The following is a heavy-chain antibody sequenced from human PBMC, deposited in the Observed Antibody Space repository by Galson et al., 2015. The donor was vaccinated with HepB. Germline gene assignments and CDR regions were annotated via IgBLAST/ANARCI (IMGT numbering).Heavy chain of an antibody. CDR3: ARDPSYGGNLLFDY. D-gene: IGHD4-23*01. CDR1: GGSISSGSYY. J-gene: IGHJ4*02. Sequence: TLSLTCTVSGGSISSGSYYWSWIRQPAGKGLEWVGRIYTSGSTNYNPSLKSRVTMSVDTSKNQFSLKLSSVTAADTAVYYCARDPSYGGNLLFDYWGQGTLVTVSS. V-gene: IGHV4-61*02. CDR2: IYTSGST.